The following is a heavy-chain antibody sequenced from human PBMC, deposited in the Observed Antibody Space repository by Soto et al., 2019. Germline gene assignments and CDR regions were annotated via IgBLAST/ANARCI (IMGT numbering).Heavy chain of an antibody. CDR2: ISYDGSNK. D-gene: IGHD2-21*02. Sequence: GGSLRLSCAASGFTFSSYGMHWVRQAPGKGLEWVAVISYDGSNKYYADSVKGRLTIYRDNSKNKLYLQMNSLRAEDTAVYYCAKDLGLFAIVVVTNGRFDIWGQGTMVTVSS. CDR3: AKDLGLFAIVVVTNGRFDI. J-gene: IGHJ3*02. CDR1: GFTFSSYG. V-gene: IGHV3-30*18.